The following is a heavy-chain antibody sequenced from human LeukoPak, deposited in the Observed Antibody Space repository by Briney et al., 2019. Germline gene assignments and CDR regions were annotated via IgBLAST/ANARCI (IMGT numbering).Heavy chain of an antibody. CDR2: INTNTGNP. D-gene: IGHD6-19*01. J-gene: IGHJ4*02. Sequence: GASVKVSCKASGYTFTSYAMNWVRQAPGQGLEWMGWINTNTGNPTYAQGFTGQFVFSLDTSVSTAYLQISGLKAEDTAVYYCARDGDLAVAGDFDYWGQGTLVTVSS. CDR1: GYTFTSYA. V-gene: IGHV7-4-1*02. CDR3: ARDGDLAVAGDFDY.